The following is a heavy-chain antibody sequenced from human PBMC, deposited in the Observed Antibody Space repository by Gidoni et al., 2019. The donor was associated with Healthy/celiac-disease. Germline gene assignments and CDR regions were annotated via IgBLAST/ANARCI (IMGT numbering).Heavy chain of an antibody. CDR2: IYTSGST. J-gene: IGHJ2*01. CDR1: GGSISSYY. CDR3: ARDAPPNHGDGDYDL. V-gene: IGHV4-4*07. Sequence: QVQLQESGPGLVKPSETLSLTCTVSGGSISSYYWRWTRQPAGKGLEWIGRIYTSGSTNYNPSLKSRVTMSLDTSKNQFSLKLSSVTAADTAVYYCARDAPPNHGDGDYDLWGRGTLVTVSS. D-gene: IGHD4-17*01.